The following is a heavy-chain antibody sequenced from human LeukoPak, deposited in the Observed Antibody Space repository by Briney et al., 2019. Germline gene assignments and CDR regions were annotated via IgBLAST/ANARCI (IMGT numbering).Heavy chain of an antibody. CDR2: TRNKANSYTT. Sequence: GGSLRLSCAASGFTFSDHYMDWVRQAPGRGLEWVGRTRNKANSYTTEYAASVKGRFTISRDDSKNSLYLQMNSLKTEDMAVYYCARELSLLWFGELQVRNAFDIWGQGTMVTVSS. CDR1: GFTFSDHY. V-gene: IGHV3-72*01. D-gene: IGHD3-10*01. CDR3: ARELSLLWFGELQVRNAFDI. J-gene: IGHJ3*02.